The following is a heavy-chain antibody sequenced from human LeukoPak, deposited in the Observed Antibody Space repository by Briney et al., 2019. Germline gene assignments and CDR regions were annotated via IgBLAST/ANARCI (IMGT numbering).Heavy chain of an antibody. V-gene: IGHV4-59*01. CDR3: ARGIWVGGNSYYFDY. J-gene: IGHJ4*02. D-gene: IGHD4-23*01. CDR1: GGSISSYY. CDR2: IYYSGST. Sequence: PSETLSLTCTVSGGSISSYYWSWIRQPPGKGLEWIGYIYYSGSTNYNPSLKSRVTISVDTSKNQFSLKLSSVTAADTAVYYCARGIWVGGNSYYFDYWGQGTLVTVSS.